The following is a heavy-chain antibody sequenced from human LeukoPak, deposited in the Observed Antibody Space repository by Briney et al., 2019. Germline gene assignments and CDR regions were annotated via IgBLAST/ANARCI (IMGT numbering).Heavy chain of an antibody. V-gene: IGHV3-30*18. D-gene: IGHD6-13*01. Sequence: PGRSLRLSCAASGFTFSSYGMHWVRQAPGKGLEWVAVISYDGSNKYYADSVKGRFTISRDNSKNTLYLQMNSLRAEDTAVYYCAKQRSSSWFGTTFDYWGQGTLVTVSS. J-gene: IGHJ4*02. CDR2: ISYDGSNK. CDR3: AKQRSSSWFGTTFDY. CDR1: GFTFSSYG.